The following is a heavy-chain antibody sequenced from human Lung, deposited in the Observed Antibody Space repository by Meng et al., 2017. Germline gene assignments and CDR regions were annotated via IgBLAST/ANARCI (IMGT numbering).Heavy chain of an antibody. CDR2: ISYDGSNK. Sequence: QVQLVESGGGVGQPGRSRRLSCAASGFTFSSYGMHWVRQAPGKGLEWVAVISYDGSNKYYADSVKGRFTISRDNSKNTLYLQMNSLRAEDTAVYYCAKDLSKQQQLGELDYWGQGTLVTVSS. CDR3: AKDLSKQQQLGELDY. D-gene: IGHD6-13*01. V-gene: IGHV3-30*18. J-gene: IGHJ4*02. CDR1: GFTFSSYG.